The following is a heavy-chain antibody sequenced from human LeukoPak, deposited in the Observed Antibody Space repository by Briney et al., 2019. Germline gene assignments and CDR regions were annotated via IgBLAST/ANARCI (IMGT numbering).Heavy chain of an antibody. V-gene: IGHV3-66*01. CDR3: ARDRDKFWFGA. J-gene: IGHJ5*02. Sequence: GGSLRLSCAASGFTVSSNYMSWVRQAPGKGLEWVSVIYSGGSTYYADSVKGRFTISRDNSKNTLYLQMNSLSAEDTAVYYCARDRDKFWFGAWGQGTLVTVSS. CDR1: GFTVSSNY. CDR2: IYSGGST. D-gene: IGHD5-24*01.